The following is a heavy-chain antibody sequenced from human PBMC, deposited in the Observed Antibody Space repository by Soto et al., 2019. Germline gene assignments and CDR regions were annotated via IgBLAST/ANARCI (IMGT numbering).Heavy chain of an antibody. V-gene: IGHV1-18*01. CDR1: GYTFTSYG. J-gene: IGHJ4*02. D-gene: IGHD3-3*01. Sequence: ASVKVSCKASGYTFTSYGISWVRQAPGQGLEWMGWISAYNGNTNYAQKFQGRVTMTRDTSTSTVYTELSSLRSEVTAVYYCARTYYDFWSGFDYWGQGTLVTVSS. CDR2: ISAYNGNT. CDR3: ARTYYDFWSGFDY.